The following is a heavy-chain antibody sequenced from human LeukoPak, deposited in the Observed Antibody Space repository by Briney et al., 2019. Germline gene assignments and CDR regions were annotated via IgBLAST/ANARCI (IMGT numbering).Heavy chain of an antibody. CDR3: AKDTSRSGWPGNWFDP. CDR1: GFTFSSYA. Sequence: GGSLRLSCAASGFTFSSYAMSWVRQAPGKGLEWVSAISGSGGSTYYADSVKGRFTISRDNSKNTLYLQMNSLRAEDTAVYYCAKDTSRSGWPGNWFDPWGQGTLVTVSS. CDR2: ISGSGGST. J-gene: IGHJ5*02. D-gene: IGHD6-19*01. V-gene: IGHV3-23*01.